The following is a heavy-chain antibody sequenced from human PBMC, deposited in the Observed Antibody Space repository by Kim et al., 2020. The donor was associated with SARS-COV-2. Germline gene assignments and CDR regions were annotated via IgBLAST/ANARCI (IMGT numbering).Heavy chain of an antibody. D-gene: IGHD6-13*01. CDR3: ARDQMVYAPTAIAAAGTIAY. Sequence: GGSLRLSCAASGFTFSSYSMNWVRQAPGKGLEWVSSISSSSSYIYYADSVKGRFTISRDNAKNSLYLQMNSLRAEDTAVYYCARDQMVYAPTAIAAAGTIAYWGQSTLVTVSS. V-gene: IGHV3-21*01. J-gene: IGHJ4*02. CDR2: ISSSSSYI. CDR1: GFTFSSYS.